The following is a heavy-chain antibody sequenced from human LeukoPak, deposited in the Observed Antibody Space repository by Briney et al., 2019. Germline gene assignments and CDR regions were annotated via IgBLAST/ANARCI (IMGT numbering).Heavy chain of an antibody. CDR1: GYTFTSYG. Sequence: ASVKVSCKASGYTFTSYGISWVRQAPGQGLEWMGWISAYSGNTNYAQKLQGRVTMTTDTSTSTAYMELRSLRSDDTAVYYCAREEDCSGGSCYSAGWFDPWGQGTLVTVSS. J-gene: IGHJ5*02. CDR2: ISAYSGNT. CDR3: AREEDCSGGSCYSAGWFDP. V-gene: IGHV1-18*01. D-gene: IGHD2-15*01.